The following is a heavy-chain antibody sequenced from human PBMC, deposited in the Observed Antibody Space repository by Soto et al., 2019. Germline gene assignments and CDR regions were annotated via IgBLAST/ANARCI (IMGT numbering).Heavy chain of an antibody. D-gene: IGHD2-8*02. CDR2: IFYSGST. V-gene: IGHV4-39*02. CDR1: GGSISSSSYY. J-gene: IGHJ4*02. CDR3: TRDKITGLFDY. Sequence: SETLSLTCTVSGGSISSSSYYWGWIRQPPGKGLEWIGSIFYSGSTYYNPSLKSRVTISVDTSKNQFSLKLSSVTAADTAVYYCTRDKITGLFDYWGQGTLVTVSS.